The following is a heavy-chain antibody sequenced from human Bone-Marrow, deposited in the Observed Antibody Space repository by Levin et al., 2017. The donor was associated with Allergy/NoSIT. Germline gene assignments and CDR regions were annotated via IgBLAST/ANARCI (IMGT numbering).Heavy chain of an antibody. CDR3: ARHVSPFSTVWLRAFDI. J-gene: IGHJ3*02. CDR2: IYYSGST. D-gene: IGHD4-17*01. V-gene: IGHV4-59*08. Sequence: PSQTLSLTCTVSGGSISSYYWSWIRQPPGKGLEWIGYIYYSGSTNYNPSLKSRVTISVDTSKNQFSLKLSSVTAADTAVYYCARHVSPFSTVWLRAFDIWGQGTMVTVSS. CDR1: GGSISSYY.